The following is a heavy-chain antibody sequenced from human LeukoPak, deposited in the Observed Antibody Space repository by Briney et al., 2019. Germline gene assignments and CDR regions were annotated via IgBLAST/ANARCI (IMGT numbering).Heavy chain of an antibody. Sequence: GRSLRLSCAASGFTFSSYGMHWVRQAPGKGPEWVALISYDGSNKYYADSVKGRFTIYRDNSKNTLYLQMNSLRAEDTAVYYCAKGYYDFWSGYYVPGGMDVWGQGTTVTVSS. CDR2: ISYDGSNK. J-gene: IGHJ6*02. D-gene: IGHD3-3*01. CDR3: AKGYYDFWSGYYVPGGMDV. V-gene: IGHV3-30*18. CDR1: GFTFSSYG.